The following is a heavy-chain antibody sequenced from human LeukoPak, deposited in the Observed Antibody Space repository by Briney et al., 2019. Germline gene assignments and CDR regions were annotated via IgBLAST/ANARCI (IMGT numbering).Heavy chain of an antibody. D-gene: IGHD1-26*01. CDR3: ARGRSYTGGFDY. CDR1: GGSFSGYY. CDR2: INHSGST. J-gene: IGHJ4*02. Sequence: SETLSLTCAVYGGSFSGYYWSWIRQPPGKGLEWIGEINHSGSTNYNPSLKSRVTIPVDTSKNQFSLKLSSVTAADTAVYYCARGRSYTGGFDYWGQGTLVTVSS. V-gene: IGHV4-34*01.